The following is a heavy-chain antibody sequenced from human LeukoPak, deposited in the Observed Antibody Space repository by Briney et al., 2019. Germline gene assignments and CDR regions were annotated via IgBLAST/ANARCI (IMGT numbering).Heavy chain of an antibody. CDR2: INTDGSST. Sequence: GGSLRLSCAASGFTFSSYWMHWVRQAPGKGLVWVSRINTDGSSTTYADSVKGRFTISRDNAKNTLYLQMNSLRAEDTAVYYCVREGSARNFDYWGQGTLVTVSS. V-gene: IGHV3-74*01. J-gene: IGHJ4*02. CDR1: GFTFSSYW. D-gene: IGHD3-10*01. CDR3: VREGSARNFDY.